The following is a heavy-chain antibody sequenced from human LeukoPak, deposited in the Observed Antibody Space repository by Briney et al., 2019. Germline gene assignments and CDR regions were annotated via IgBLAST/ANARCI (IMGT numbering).Heavy chain of an antibody. V-gene: IGHV1-2*02. CDR3: ARTPVTVIRGVIEDGMDV. CDR1: GHTFTDYY. D-gene: IGHD3-10*01. J-gene: IGHJ6*02. CDR2: IDPNTGRT. Sequence: ASVKVSCKPSGHTFTDYYLHWVRQAPGQGLEWMGWIDPNTGRTNYAENFQGRVTMTRDTSVSTAYMDLSRLGSDDTAVYYCARTPVTVIRGVIEDGMDVWGQGTTVTVSS.